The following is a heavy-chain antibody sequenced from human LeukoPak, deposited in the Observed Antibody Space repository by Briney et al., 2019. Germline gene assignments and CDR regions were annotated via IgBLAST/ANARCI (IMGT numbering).Heavy chain of an antibody. CDR2: IIPIFGTA. V-gene: IGHV1-69*13. Sequence: ASVKVSCKASGGTFSSYAISWVRQAPGQGLEWMGGIIPIFGTANYAQKFQGRVTITVDESTSTAYMELSSLRSEDTAVYYCARDRAGLDMDSSGPFDYWGQGTLVTVPS. CDR3: ARDRAGLDMDSSGPFDY. CDR1: GGTFSSYA. D-gene: IGHD3-22*01. J-gene: IGHJ4*02.